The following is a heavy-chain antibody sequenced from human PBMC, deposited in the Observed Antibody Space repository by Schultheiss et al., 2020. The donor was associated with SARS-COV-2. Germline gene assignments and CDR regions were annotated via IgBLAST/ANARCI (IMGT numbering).Heavy chain of an antibody. CDR1: GASISDYH. D-gene: IGHD3-10*01. CDR3: ARVNMVRGVEWFDP. V-gene: IGHV4-59*12. J-gene: IGHJ5*02. CDR2: IYNTGST. Sequence: SETLSLTCTVSGASISDYHCSWIRQPPGKGLEWIGYIYNTGSTDNNPSLKSRVTISVDPSKNQFSLKLSSVTAADTAVYYCARVNMVRGVEWFDPWGQGTLVTVSS.